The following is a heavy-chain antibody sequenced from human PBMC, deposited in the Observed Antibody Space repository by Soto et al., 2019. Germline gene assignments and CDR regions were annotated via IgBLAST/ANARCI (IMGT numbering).Heavy chain of an antibody. V-gene: IGHV3-30-3*01. D-gene: IGHD3-3*01. CDR1: GFTFSSYA. CDR2: ISYDGSNK. CDR3: ARGGITIFGVVHRNYYYYGMDV. J-gene: IGHJ6*02. Sequence: TGGSLRLSCAASGFTFSSYAMHWVRQAPGKGLEWVAVISYDGSNKYYADSVKGRFTISRDNSKNTLYLQMNSLRAEDTAVYYCARGGITIFGVVHRNYYYYGMDVWGQGTTVTVS.